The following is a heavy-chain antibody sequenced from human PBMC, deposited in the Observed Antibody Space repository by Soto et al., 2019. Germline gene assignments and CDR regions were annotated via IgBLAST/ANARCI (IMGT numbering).Heavy chain of an antibody. CDR3: QVLMVYAGYYGMDV. Sequence: QVQLVQSGAEVKKPGASVKVSCKASGYTFTGYYMHWVRQAPGQGLEWMGWINPNSGGTNYAQKFQVRVTMTRDTSLSTDYMELGRLRSDDTAVYYCQVLMVYAGYYGMDVWGQGSTVTVSS. D-gene: IGHD2-8*01. CDR2: INPNSGGT. CDR1: GYTFTGYY. J-gene: IGHJ6*02. V-gene: IGHV1-2*02.